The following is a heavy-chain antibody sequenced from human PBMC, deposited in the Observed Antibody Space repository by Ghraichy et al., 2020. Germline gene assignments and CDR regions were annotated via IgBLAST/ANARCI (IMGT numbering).Heavy chain of an antibody. D-gene: IGHD1-26*01. J-gene: IGHJ4*02. CDR1: GGSISSGGYY. CDR3: ARDASRTSWSGSYVRTAYCFVY. Sequence: SETLSLTCTVSGGSISSGGYYWSWIRQHPVKGLEWIGYIYYSGSTYYSPSLKSRVSISVDTSKNQFSLKLTSVTAADTAVYYCARDASRTSWSGSYVRTAYCFVYWGQGTLVTVSS. CDR2: IYYSGST. V-gene: IGHV4-31*03.